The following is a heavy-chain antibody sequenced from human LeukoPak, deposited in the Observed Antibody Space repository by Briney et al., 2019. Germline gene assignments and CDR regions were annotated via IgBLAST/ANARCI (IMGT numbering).Heavy chain of an antibody. CDR1: GGSISSYY. CDR2: IYTSGST. Sequence: SETLSLTCTVSGGSISSYYWSWIRQPPGKGLEWIGYIYTSGSTNYNPSLKSRVTISVDTSKNQFSLKLSSVTAADTAVYYCASTPGGNIVATISDLNAFDIWGQGTMVTVSS. CDR3: ASTPGGNIVATISDLNAFDI. J-gene: IGHJ3*02. V-gene: IGHV4-4*09. D-gene: IGHD5-12*01.